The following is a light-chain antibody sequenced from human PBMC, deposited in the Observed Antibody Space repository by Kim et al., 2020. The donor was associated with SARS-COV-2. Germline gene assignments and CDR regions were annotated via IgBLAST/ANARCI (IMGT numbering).Light chain of an antibody. CDR1: QRIRND. CDR2: GAS. V-gene: IGKV1-6*01. CDR3: LQAYNYPRT. J-gene: IGKJ2*01. Sequence: AIQMTQSPSSLSASVGDRVTITCRASQRIRNDLSWYQQKPGKAPKLLIYGASTLHSGVPSRFSGSASGTDFTLTISSLQPEDFATYYCLQAYNYPRTFGQGTKVEI.